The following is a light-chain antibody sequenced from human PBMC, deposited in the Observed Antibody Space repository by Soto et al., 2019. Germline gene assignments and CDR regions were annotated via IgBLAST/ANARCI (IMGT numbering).Light chain of an antibody. CDR1: SGSVSTSYY. CDR3: VLYMGSGISV. CDR2: NTN. V-gene: IGLV8-61*01. Sequence: QAVVTQEPSFSVSPGGTVTLTCGLSSGSVSTSYYPSGYQQTPGQAPRTLIYNTNTRSSGVPDRFSGSILGNKAALTVTGAQADDESNYYCVLYMGSGISVFGGGTKLTVL. J-gene: IGLJ3*02.